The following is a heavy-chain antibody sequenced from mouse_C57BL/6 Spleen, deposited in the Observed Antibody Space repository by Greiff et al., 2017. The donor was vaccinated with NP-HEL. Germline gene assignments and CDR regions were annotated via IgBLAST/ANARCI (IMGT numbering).Heavy chain of an antibody. D-gene: IGHD2-3*01. Sequence: VQLQQSGAELVKPGASVKLSCKASGYTFTSYWMQWVKQRPGQGLEWIGEIDPSDSYTNYNQKFKGKATLTVDTSSSTAYMQRRSLTSEDSAVYYCARIYDPFAYWGQGTLVTVSA. CDR3: ARIYDPFAY. J-gene: IGHJ3*01. V-gene: IGHV1-50*01. CDR1: GYTFTSYW. CDR2: IDPSDSYT.